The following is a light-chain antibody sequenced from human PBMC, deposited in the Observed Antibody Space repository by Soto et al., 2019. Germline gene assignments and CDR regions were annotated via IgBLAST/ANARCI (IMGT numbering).Light chain of an antibody. CDR2: GAS. J-gene: IGKJ2*01. Sequence: EIVLTQSPATLSLSPGERATLSCRASQSVSSSYLAWYQQKPGQAPRLLIYGASSRATGIPDRFSGSGSGTDVTLTIIRLVHKDFGVYYCQQHGSSPPYTFGQGTKVEIK. CDR1: QSVSSSY. V-gene: IGKV3-20*01. CDR3: QQHGSSPPYT.